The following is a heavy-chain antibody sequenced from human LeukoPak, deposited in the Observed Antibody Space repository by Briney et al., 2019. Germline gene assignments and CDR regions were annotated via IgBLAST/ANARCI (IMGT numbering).Heavy chain of an antibody. D-gene: IGHD6-13*01. CDR1: GFSFSSYE. J-gene: IGHJ4*02. CDR2: ISASGTLT. Sequence: GGSLRLSCAASGFSFSSYEMNWVRQAPGKGLEWISYISASGTLTHYADSVEGRFTISRDNAKNSLYLQMNSLRPEDTAVYYCASGGRYQQSEYYFDYGGQGTLVTVPS. V-gene: IGHV3-48*03. CDR3: ASGGRYQQSEYYFDY.